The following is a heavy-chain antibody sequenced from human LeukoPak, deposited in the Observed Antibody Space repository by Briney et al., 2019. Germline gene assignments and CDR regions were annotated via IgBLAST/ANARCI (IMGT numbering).Heavy chain of an antibody. CDR1: GFTFSSYA. J-gene: IGHJ4*02. CDR3: AKMAGRVPAAIPLDY. CDR2: ISGSGGST. D-gene: IGHD2-2*01. V-gene: IGHV3-23*01. Sequence: GGSLRLSCAASGFTFSSYAVSWVRQAPGKGLEWVSAISGSGGSTYYADSVKGRFTISRDNSKNTLYLQMNSLRAEDTAVYYCAKMAGRVPAAIPLDYWGQGTLVTVSS.